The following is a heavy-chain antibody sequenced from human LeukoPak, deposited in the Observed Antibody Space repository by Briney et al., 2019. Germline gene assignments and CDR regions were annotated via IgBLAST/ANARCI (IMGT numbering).Heavy chain of an antibody. CDR1: GFTFSSYW. Sequence: GGSLRLSCAASGFTFSSYWMSWVRQAPGKGLEWVANIKQDGSEKYYVDSVKGRFTISRDNAKNSLYLQMSSLRAEDTAVYYCAKSMLGVGLLAYFDYWGQGTLVTVSS. V-gene: IGHV3-7*03. CDR3: AKSMLGVGLLAYFDY. J-gene: IGHJ4*02. CDR2: IKQDGSEK. D-gene: IGHD3-3*01.